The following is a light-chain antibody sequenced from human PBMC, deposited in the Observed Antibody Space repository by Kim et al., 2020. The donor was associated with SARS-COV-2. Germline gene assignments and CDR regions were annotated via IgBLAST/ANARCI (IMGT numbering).Light chain of an antibody. CDR3: QVWDGTTNQMV. Sequence: APGETANITCGGDNIGRQSVHWYQQLPGQAPVMVIYYDTDRPSGIPDRFSGSNSGNMASLTISRVEAGDEADYYCQVWDGTTNQMVFGGGTQLTVL. CDR2: YDT. V-gene: IGLV3-21*04. CDR1: NIGRQS. J-gene: IGLJ2*01.